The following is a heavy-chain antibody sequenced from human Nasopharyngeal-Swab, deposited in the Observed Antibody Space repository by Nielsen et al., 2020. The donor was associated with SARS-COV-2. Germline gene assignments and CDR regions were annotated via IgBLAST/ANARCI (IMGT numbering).Heavy chain of an antibody. J-gene: IGHJ4*02. D-gene: IGHD6-13*01. CDR3: AKGQSSAAKNSPFDY. CDR1: GFTFDDYA. V-gene: IGHV3-9*01. CDR2: ISWNSGSI. Sequence: SLKISFAASGFTFDDYAMHWVRQAPGKGLEWASGISWNSGSIGYADSVKGRFTISRDNAKNSLYLQMNSLRAEDTALYYCAKGQSSAAKNSPFDYWGQGTLVTVSS.